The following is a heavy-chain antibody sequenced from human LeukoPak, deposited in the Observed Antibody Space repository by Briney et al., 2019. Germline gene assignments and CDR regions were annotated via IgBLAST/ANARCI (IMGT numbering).Heavy chain of an antibody. CDR1: GFTFSHHN. CDR3: ARYSSSDY. D-gene: IGHD6-6*01. CDR2: IGSGSNNI. V-gene: IGHV3-21*01. Sequence: PGGSLRLSCAASGFTFSHHNINWVRQAPGKGLEWVSSIGSGSNNIYYADSVKGRFTISRDNAKNSVYLQMNSLRAEDTAVYYCARYSSSDYWGQGTLVTVSS. J-gene: IGHJ4*02.